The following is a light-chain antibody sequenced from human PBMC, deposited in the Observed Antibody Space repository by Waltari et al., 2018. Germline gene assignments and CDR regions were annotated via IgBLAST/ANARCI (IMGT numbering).Light chain of an antibody. CDR3: QQLYSYST. V-gene: IGKV1-9*01. CDR1: QGINNY. Sequence: DIQLTQSPSLLSASVGDRVTITCRASQGINNYLVWDQQKPGKAPSLLVSAASTLQRGVPSRFSGRGSGTEFTLTISSLQPEDSATYYCQQLYSYSTFGGGTKVEI. J-gene: IGKJ4*01. CDR2: AAS.